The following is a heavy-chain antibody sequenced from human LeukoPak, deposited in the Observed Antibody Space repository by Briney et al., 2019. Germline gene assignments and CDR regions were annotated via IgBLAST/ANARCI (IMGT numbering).Heavy chain of an antibody. J-gene: IGHJ5*02. CDR1: GYSFTSNW. D-gene: IGHD6-13*01. V-gene: IGHV5-51*01. Sequence: GESLKISCKGSGYSFTSNWIGWVRQMPGKGLEWMGIIYPGDSDTRYSPSFQGQVTISVDKSISTAYLQWSSLKASDTAMYFCARHPPADTLEAWFDPWGQGTLVTVSS. CDR2: IYPGDSDT. CDR3: ARHPPADTLEAWFDP.